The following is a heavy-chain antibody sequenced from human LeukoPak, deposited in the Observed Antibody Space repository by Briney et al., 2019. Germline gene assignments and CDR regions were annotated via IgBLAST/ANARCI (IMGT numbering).Heavy chain of an antibody. Sequence: ASVKVSCKASGYTFTSYGISWVRQAPGQGLEWMGWISAYNGNTNYAQKLQGGVTMTTDTSTSTAYMELRSLRSDDTAVYYCARVVDTAMVSGTRGLSRLGTVVTLAFDIWGQGTMVTVSS. J-gene: IGHJ3*02. CDR2: ISAYNGNT. CDR1: GYTFTSYG. V-gene: IGHV1-18*01. CDR3: ARVVDTAMVSGTRGLSRLGTVVTLAFDI. D-gene: IGHD5-18*01.